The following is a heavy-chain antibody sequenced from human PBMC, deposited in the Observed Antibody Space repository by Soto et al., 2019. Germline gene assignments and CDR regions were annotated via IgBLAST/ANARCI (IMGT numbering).Heavy chain of an antibody. CDR2: ISYDGSNK. CDR1: GFTFSSYG. V-gene: IGHV3-30*18. D-gene: IGHD5-18*01. Sequence: QVQLVESGGGVVQPGRSLRLSCAASGFTFSSYGMHWVRQAPGKGLEWVAVISYDGSNKYYADSVKGRFTISRDNSKNTRDLQMNSLRAEDTAVYYCAKDSRVYSYGRGTIDYWGQGTLVTVSS. CDR3: AKDSRVYSYGRGTIDY. J-gene: IGHJ4*02.